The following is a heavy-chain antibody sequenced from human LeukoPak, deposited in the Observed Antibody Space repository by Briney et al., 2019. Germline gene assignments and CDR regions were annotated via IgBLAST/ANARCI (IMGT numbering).Heavy chain of an antibody. D-gene: IGHD4-17*01. V-gene: IGHV3-23*01. CDR2: ISGSGGST. CDR3: ARVGATTVTTFYYYYYMDV. Sequence: GRSLRLSCAASGFTFSSYGMSWVRQAPGKGLEWVSAISGSGGSTYYADSVKGRFTISRDNSKNTLYLQMNSLRAEDTAVYYCARVGATTVTTFYYYYYMDVWGKGTTVTVSS. CDR1: GFTFSSYG. J-gene: IGHJ6*03.